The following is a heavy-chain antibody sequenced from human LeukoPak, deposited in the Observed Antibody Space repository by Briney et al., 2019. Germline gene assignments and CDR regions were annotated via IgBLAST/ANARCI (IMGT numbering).Heavy chain of an antibody. Sequence: VGSLRLSCAASGFTFSSYGMHWVRQAPGKGLEWVAFIRYDGSNKYYADSVKGRFTISRDNSKNTLYLQMNSLRAEDTAVYYCAKDTPRAFYYRSFEVDYWGQGTLVTVSS. CDR3: AKDTPRAFYYRSFEVDY. CDR2: IRYDGSNK. CDR1: GFTFSSYG. D-gene: IGHD3-10*01. V-gene: IGHV3-30*02. J-gene: IGHJ4*02.